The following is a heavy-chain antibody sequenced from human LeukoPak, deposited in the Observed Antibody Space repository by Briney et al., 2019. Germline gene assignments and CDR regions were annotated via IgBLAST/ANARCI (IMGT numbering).Heavy chain of an antibody. CDR1: GGSISSGSYY. J-gene: IGHJ4*02. CDR3: ARDLPYSSGWYGVDY. Sequence: SETLSLTCTVSGGSISSGSYYWSWIRQPAGKGLEWIGRIYTSGSTNYNPSLKSRVTMSVDTSKNQFSLKLSSVTAADTAVYYCARDLPYSSGWYGVDYWGQGTLVTVSS. D-gene: IGHD6-19*01. CDR2: IYTSGST. V-gene: IGHV4-61*02.